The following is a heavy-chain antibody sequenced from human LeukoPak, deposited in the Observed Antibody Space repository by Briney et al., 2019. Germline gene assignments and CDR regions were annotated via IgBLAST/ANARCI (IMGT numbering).Heavy chain of an antibody. V-gene: IGHV4-34*01. CDR1: GGSFSGYY. CDR3: ARDSFSGEFDY. D-gene: IGHD2/OR15-2a*01. Sequence: SETLSLTCAVYGGSFSGYYWSWIRQPPGKGLEWIGEINHSGSTNYNPSLKSRVTISVDTSKNQFSLKLSSVTAADTAVYYCARDSFSGEFDYWGQGTLVTVSS. CDR2: INHSGST. J-gene: IGHJ4*02.